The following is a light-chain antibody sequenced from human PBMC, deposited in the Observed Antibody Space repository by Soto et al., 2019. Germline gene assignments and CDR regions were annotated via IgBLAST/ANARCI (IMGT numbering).Light chain of an antibody. J-gene: IGLJ1*01. Sequence: LTNPAYGSWVALQARPITLTKTNSYVFAYNYVSWYQHNPGKAPKLLIYDVINRPSGVSNRFSGSQSGNTASLTISGLQADDEADYYCSSYTTTSTHVFGSGTKVTVL. V-gene: IGLV2-14*03. CDR3: SSYTTTSTHV. CDR2: DVI. CDR1: NSYVFAYNY.